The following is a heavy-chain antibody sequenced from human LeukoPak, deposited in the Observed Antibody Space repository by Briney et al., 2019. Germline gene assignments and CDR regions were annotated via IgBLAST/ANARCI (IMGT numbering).Heavy chain of an antibody. J-gene: IGHJ5*02. D-gene: IGHD6-13*01. CDR1: GFTFSSCW. CDR2: INQDGSEK. CDR3: ARGYSSSPNWFDP. V-gene: IGHV3-7*04. Sequence: GGSLRLSCAASGFTFSSCWMSWVPQAPGKGLEWVATINQDGSEKYYVDSVKGRFTFSRDNAKNSLSLQMNSLRAEDTAVYYCARGYSSSPNWFDPWGQGTLVTVSS.